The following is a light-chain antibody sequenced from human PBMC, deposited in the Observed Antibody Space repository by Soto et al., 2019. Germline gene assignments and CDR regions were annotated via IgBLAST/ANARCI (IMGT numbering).Light chain of an antibody. CDR2: DVS. Sequence: QSALTQPASVSGSPGQSITISCTGTSSDVGGYNYVSWYQQHPGKAPKLMIYDVSNRPSGVSNRFSGSKSGNTASLTIAGLQAEDEADYYCSAYTSSSIFGTGTKLT. J-gene: IGLJ1*01. CDR3: SAYTSSSI. V-gene: IGLV2-14*01. CDR1: SSDVGGYNY.